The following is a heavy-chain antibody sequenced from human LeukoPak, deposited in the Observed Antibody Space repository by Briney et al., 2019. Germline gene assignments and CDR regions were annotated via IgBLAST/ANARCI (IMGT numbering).Heavy chain of an antibody. CDR2: IKQDGSEK. D-gene: IGHD3-9*01. CDR3: ARESSLDILTGYLSLYYYYGMDV. V-gene: IGHV3-7*01. CDR1: GFTFSSYW. J-gene: IGHJ6*02. Sequence: GGSLRLYCAASGFTFSSYWMSWVRQAPGKGLEWVANIKQDGSEKYYVDSVKGRFTISRDNAKNSLYLQMNSLRAEDTAVYYCARESSLDILTGYLSLYYYYGMDVWGQGTTVTVSS.